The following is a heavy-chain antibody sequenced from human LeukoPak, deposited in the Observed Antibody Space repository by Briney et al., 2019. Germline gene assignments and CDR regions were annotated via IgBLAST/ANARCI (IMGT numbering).Heavy chain of an antibody. D-gene: IGHD7-27*01. V-gene: IGHV3-30*02. CDR3: AKDHANQLGILDY. J-gene: IGHJ4*02. Sequence: GGSLRLSCAASGFTFSTYGMHWVRQAPGKGLEWVAFIRHDGSYKYFQDSVKGRFTISRDNSKNTLYLQMNSLRAEDTAVYYCAKDHANQLGILDYWGQGTQVTVSS. CDR2: IRHDGSYK. CDR1: GFTFSTYG.